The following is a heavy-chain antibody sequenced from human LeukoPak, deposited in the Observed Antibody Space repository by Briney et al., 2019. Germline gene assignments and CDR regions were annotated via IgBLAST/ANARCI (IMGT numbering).Heavy chain of an antibody. Sequence: SVKVSCKASGGTFSSYAISWVRQAPGQGLEWMGGIIPIFGTANYAQKFQGRVTITADKSTSTAYMELSSLRSDDTAVYYCARDLKMGYSSGRYSWGTGSSNDYWGQGTLVTVSS. D-gene: IGHD6-19*01. J-gene: IGHJ4*02. CDR1: GGTFSSYA. V-gene: IGHV1-69*06. CDR3: ARDLKMGYSSGRYSWGTGSSNDY. CDR2: IIPIFGTA.